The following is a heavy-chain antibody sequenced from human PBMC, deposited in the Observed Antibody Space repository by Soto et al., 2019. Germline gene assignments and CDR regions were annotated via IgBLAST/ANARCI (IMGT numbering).Heavy chain of an antibody. V-gene: IGHV2-5*02. CDR2: IYWDDSK. D-gene: IGHD3-9*01. CDR1: GFSLSTSGVG. Sequence: QITLKESGPTLVRPTQTLTLTCAFSGFSLSTSGVGVGWIRQPPGKALEWLAVIYWDDSKHYSPSLRSRLTITKDTSKNQVVLTMTNMHPMDTGTYDCAHKGPEDWPLDYWGQGTLVTVSS. J-gene: IGHJ4*02. CDR3: AHKGPEDWPLDY.